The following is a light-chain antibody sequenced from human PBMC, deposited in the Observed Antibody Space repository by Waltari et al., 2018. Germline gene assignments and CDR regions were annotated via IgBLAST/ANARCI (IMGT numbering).Light chain of an antibody. CDR2: GNT. Sequence: QSVLTQPPSVSWAPGQSVTLPCTRSSSNIGARYDVHWYQQVPGAAPQLLIYGNTKRPSGVPDRCSVSNSGTSASLAITGLQAEDEADYYFQSYDSSLSVLFGGGTKLTVL. CDR1: SSNIGARYD. J-gene: IGLJ2*01. V-gene: IGLV1-40*01. CDR3: QSYDSSLSVL.